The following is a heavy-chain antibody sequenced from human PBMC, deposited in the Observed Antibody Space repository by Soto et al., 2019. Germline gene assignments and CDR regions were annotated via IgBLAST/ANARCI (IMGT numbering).Heavy chain of an antibody. CDR3: ARDDCTNSSCNLEY. V-gene: IGHV4-31*03. CDR2: IYYTGST. Sequence: PSETLSLTCTVSGGSISSDASYWSWIRQHPGKGLEWIGYIYYTGSTFYNPSLKSRLSISVDTSKNQFSLKLSSVTAADTAVYYCARDDCTNSSCNLEYWGQGTLVTVSS. J-gene: IGHJ4*02. CDR1: GGSISSDASY. D-gene: IGHD2-15*01.